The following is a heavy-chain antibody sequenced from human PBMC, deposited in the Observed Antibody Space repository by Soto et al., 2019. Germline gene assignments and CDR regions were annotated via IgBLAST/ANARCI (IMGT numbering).Heavy chain of an antibody. J-gene: IGHJ1*01. D-gene: IGHD2-2*01. CDR3: ARQSSEVLIGVVPAEFAD. Sequence: SETLSLTCTVSGGSISSGSYYWGWIRQPPGKGLEWIGSIYYSGSTYYNPSLKSRVSISVDTSKDQFSLNLSSLTAADTAVYYCARQSSEVLIGVVPAEFADRGQRSLVPVSS. CDR1: GGSISSGSYY. CDR2: IYYSGST. V-gene: IGHV4-39*01.